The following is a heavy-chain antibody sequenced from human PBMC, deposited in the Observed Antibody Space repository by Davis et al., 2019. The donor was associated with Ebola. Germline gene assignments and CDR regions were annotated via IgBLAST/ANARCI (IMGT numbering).Heavy chain of an antibody. D-gene: IGHD6-19*01. CDR2: ISSNGGST. CDR3: AKVLPAYSSGWSEYFQH. V-gene: IGHV3-64D*08. CDR1: GFTFSSYA. J-gene: IGHJ1*01. Sequence: GESLKISCSASGFTFSSYAMHWVRQAPGKGLEYVSAISSNGGSTYYADSVKGRFTISRDNSKNTLYLQMSSLRAEDTAVYYCAKVLPAYSSGWSEYFQHWGQGTLVTVSS.